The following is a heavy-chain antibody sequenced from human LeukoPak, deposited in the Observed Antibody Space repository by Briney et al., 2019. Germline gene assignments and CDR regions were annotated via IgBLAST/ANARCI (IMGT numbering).Heavy chain of an antibody. V-gene: IGHV3-23*01. CDR3: AKEIPTYYDFWSGYGPYFDY. D-gene: IGHD3-3*01. CDR1: GFTFSSYA. J-gene: IGHJ4*02. Sequence: PGGSLRLSCAASGFTFSSYAMSWVRQAPGKGLEWVSAISGSGGSTYYADSVKGRFTISRDNSKNTLYLQMNSLRAEDTAVYYCAKEIPTYYDFWSGYGPYFDYWGQGTLVTVSS. CDR2: ISGSGGST.